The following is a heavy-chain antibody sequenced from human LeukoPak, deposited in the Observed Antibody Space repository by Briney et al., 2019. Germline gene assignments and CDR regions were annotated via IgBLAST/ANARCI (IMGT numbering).Heavy chain of an antibody. CDR2: ISYDGSNK. CDR3: AKDIRYGSGSYYHGGFDY. D-gene: IGHD3-10*01. Sequence: GGSLRLSCAASGFTFSSYGMHWVRQAPGEGLEWVAVISYDGSNKYYADSVKGRFTISRDNSKNTLYLQMNSLRAEDTAVYYCAKDIRYGSGSYYHGGFDYWGQGTLVTVSS. J-gene: IGHJ4*02. V-gene: IGHV3-30*18. CDR1: GFTFSSYG.